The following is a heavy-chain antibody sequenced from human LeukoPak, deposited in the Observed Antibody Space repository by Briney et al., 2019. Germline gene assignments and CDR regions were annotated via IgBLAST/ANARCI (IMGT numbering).Heavy chain of an antibody. CDR2: IRSKAYGGTT. J-gene: IGHJ6*02. CDR1: GFTFGDYA. Sequence: GGSLRLSCTASGFTFGDYAMSWVRQAPGKGLEWGGFIRSKAYGGTTEYAASVKGRFTISRDDSKSIAYLQMNSLKTEDTAVYYCTRDGDYVYYYYGMDVWGQGTTVTVSS. V-gene: IGHV3-49*04. CDR3: TRDGDYVYYYYGMDV. D-gene: IGHD4-17*01.